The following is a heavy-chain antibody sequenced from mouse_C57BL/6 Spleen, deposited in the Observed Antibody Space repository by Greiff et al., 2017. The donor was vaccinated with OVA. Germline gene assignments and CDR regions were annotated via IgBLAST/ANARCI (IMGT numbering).Heavy chain of an antibody. CDR1: GYTFTDYY. V-gene: IGHV1-76*01. D-gene: IGHD4-1*01. CDR2: IYPGSGNT. J-gene: IGHJ4*01. CDR3: AQTGTGAMDY. Sequence: VQLQESGAELVRPGASVKLSCKASGYTFTDYYINWVKQRPGQGLEWIARIYPGSGNTYYNEKFKGKATLTAEKSSSTAYMQLSSLTSEDSAVYFCAQTGTGAMDYWGQGTSVTVSS.